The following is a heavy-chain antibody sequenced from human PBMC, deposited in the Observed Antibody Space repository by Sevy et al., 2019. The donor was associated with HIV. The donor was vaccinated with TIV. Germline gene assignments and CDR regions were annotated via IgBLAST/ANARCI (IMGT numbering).Heavy chain of an antibody. CDR1: GFTFSSYS. CDR2: ISSSSSTI. D-gene: IGHD3-22*01. V-gene: IGHV3-48*01. J-gene: IGHJ4*02. CDR3: ARDADRYYYDSSGPLFDY. Sequence: GGSLRLSCAASGFTFSSYSMNWVRQAPGKGLEWVSYISSSSSTIYYADSVKGRFTISRDNAKNSLYLQMNSLRAEDTAVYYCARDADRYYYDSSGPLFDYWGPGTLVTVSS.